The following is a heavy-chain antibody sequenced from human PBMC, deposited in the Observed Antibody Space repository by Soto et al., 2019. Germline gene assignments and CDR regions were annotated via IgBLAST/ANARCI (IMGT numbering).Heavy chain of an antibody. V-gene: IGHV3-7*05. D-gene: IGHD2-15*01. CDR3: ARVKSLAGHY. CDR1: GFTFSTYW. J-gene: IGHJ4*02. CDR2: IKQDGSDK. Sequence: VQLVESGGGLVQPGGSLRLSCAASGFTFSTYWMSWVRQAPGKGLEWVANIKQDGSDKYYVDSVKGRFTISRDNAKNSQHLQMNGLRAEDTAVYYCARVKSLAGHYWGQGTLVTVSS.